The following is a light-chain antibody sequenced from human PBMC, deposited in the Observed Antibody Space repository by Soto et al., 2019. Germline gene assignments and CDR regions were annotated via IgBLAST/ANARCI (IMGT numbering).Light chain of an antibody. J-gene: IGLJ2*01. V-gene: IGLV2-14*01. CDR2: EVN. Sequence: QSALTQPASVSGSPGQSITISCTGTSSDVGGYNFVSWYQQHPDKAPKLMIFEVNNRPSGVSNRFSGSKSGNTASLTISGLQAEDEADSYCSSWTSSTTQVLGGGTKVTVL. CDR1: SSDVGGYNF. CDR3: SSWTSSTTQV.